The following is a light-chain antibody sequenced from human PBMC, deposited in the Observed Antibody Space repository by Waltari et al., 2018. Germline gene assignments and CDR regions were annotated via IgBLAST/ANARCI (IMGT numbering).Light chain of an antibody. V-gene: IGLV8-61*01. CDR3: TLYIGSGNDV. Sequence: NVVTQEPSLSVSPGGTVTLTCDLSSGSVSTSNYPSWYQQTQAQAPRMLIYSTNTRPSRVPDRFSGCILGNKAALTITGAQADDESDYYCTLYIGSGNDVFGSGTKLTVL. CDR2: STN. J-gene: IGLJ6*01. CDR1: SGSVSTSNY.